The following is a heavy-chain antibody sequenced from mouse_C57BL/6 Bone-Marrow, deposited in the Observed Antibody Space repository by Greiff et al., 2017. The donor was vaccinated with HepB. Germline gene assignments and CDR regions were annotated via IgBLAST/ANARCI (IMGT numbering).Heavy chain of an antibody. V-gene: IGHV2-4*01. CDR1: GFSLTSYG. D-gene: IGHD2-3*01. CDR3: AKMGVTTPYYYAMDY. J-gene: IGHJ4*01. Sequence: QVHVKQSGPGLVQPSQSLSIPCTVSGFSLTSYGVHWVRQPPGKGLEWLGVIWSGGSTDYNAAFISRLSISKDNSKSQVFFKMNSLQADDTAIYYCAKMGVTTPYYYAMDYWGQGTSVTVSS. CDR2: IWSGGST.